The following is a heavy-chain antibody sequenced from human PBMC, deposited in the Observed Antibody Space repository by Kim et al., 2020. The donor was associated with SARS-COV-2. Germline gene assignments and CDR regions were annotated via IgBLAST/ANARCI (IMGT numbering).Heavy chain of an antibody. J-gene: IGHJ6*02. CDR2: ISAYNGNT. V-gene: IGHV1-18*01. CDR1: GYTFTSYG. Sequence: ASVKVSCKASGYTFTSYGISWVRQAPGQGLEWMGWISAYNGNTNYAQKLQGRVTMTTDTSTSTAYMELRSLRSDDTAVYYCARDQPNIVATIDYYYGMDVWGQGTTVTVSS. D-gene: IGHD5-12*01. CDR3: ARDQPNIVATIDYYYGMDV.